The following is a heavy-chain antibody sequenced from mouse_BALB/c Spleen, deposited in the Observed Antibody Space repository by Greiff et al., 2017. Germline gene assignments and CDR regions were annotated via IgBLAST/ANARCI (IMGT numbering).Heavy chain of an antibody. V-gene: IGHV1-80*01. Sequence: VQRVESGAELVRPGSSVKISCKASGYAFSSYWMNWVKQRPGQGLEWIGQIYPGDGDTNYNGKFKGKATLTADKSSSTAYMQLSSLTSEDSAVYFCAKTARAPFAYWGQGTLVTVSA. CDR3: AKTARAPFAY. CDR1: GYAFSSYW. D-gene: IGHD3-2*01. J-gene: IGHJ3*01. CDR2: IYPGDGDT.